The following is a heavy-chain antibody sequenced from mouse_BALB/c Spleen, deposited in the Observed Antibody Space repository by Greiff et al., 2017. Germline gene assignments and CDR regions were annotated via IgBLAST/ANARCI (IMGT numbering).Heavy chain of an antibody. D-gene: IGHD2-4*01. CDR2: ISYDGSN. CDR1: GYSITSGYY. V-gene: IGHV3-6*02. CDR3: ARVGDYDYYAMDY. J-gene: IGHJ4*01. Sequence: EVQLQESGPGLVKPSQSLSLTCSVTGYSITSGYYWNWIRQFPGNKLEWMGYISYDGSNNYNPSLKNRISITRDTSKNQFFLKLNSVTTEDTATYYCARVGDYDYYAMDYWGQGTSDTVSS.